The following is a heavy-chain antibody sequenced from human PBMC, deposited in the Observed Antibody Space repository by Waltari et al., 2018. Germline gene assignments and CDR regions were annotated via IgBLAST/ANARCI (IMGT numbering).Heavy chain of an antibody. Sequence: EVQLVESGGGLVQPGGSLRLSCAASGFTFSSYSMNWVRQAPGKGLGWVSYISSSSNTIYYADSVKGRFTISRDNAKNSLYLQMNSLRAEDTAVYYCARFCMAGASTEGYYYYGMDVWGQGTTVTVSS. V-gene: IGHV3-48*01. D-gene: IGHD2-8*01. J-gene: IGHJ6*02. CDR3: ARFCMAGASTEGYYYYGMDV. CDR2: ISSSSNTI. CDR1: GFTFSSYS.